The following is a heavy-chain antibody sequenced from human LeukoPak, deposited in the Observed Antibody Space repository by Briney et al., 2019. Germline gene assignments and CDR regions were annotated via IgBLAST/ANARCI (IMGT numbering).Heavy chain of an antibody. CDR2: IKQDGSEK. J-gene: IGHJ4*02. CDR1: GFTFRSYW. Sequence: GGSLRLSCAASGFTFRSYWMRWVRQAPGKGLEWVANIKQDGSEKNYVDSVKGRFTISRDNAKNSLYLQMNSLRAEDAAVYYCASGLELDYWGQGTLVTVSS. V-gene: IGHV3-7*03. CDR3: ASGLELDY.